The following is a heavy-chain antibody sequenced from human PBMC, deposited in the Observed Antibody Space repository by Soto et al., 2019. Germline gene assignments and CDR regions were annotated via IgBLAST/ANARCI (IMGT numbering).Heavy chain of an antibody. CDR2: LSYDGSNK. CDR3: ATENIGSHSGLLEFDY. CDR1: GFNFNDHA. Sequence: VQLVESGGGVVQPGRSLRLSCAASGFNFNDHAMHWVRQAPGKGLEWVAVLSYDGSNKKYADSVRGRFTISRDNSENTLYLQMNGLRPEDTALYFCATENIGSHSGLLEFDYWGQGTSVTVSS. J-gene: IGHJ4*02. D-gene: IGHD1-26*01. V-gene: IGHV3-30*03.